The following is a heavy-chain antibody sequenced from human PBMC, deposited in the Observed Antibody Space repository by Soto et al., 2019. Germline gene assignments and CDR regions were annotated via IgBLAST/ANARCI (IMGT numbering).Heavy chain of an antibody. CDR2: ISGSGDST. J-gene: IGHJ4*02. D-gene: IGHD1-26*01. CDR3: ASRGSGSYYDY. Sequence: EVQLLESGGGLVQPGGSLRLSCAASGFTFSSYAMRWVRQAPVKGLEWVSAISGSGDSTYYADSVKGRFTISRDNSKTTLYLQMNGLRGEATAVYYCASRGSGSYYDYWGQGTLVTVSS. V-gene: IGHV3-23*01. CDR1: GFTFSSYA.